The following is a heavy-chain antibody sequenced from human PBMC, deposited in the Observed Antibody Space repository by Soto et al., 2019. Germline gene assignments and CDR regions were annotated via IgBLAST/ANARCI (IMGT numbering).Heavy chain of an antibody. Sequence: PSETLSLPCSVSVDSISRIDYYCTCLLQHPDKGLEWIGNIYFRGNTYYSPSLESRLTISVDTSKNQFSLKLTSVTAADTAVYYCAREGGSYDSGGYLIRGAFDIWGQGTMVT. D-gene: IGHD3-22*01. CDR2: IYFRGNT. V-gene: IGHV4-31*03. J-gene: IGHJ3*02. CDR3: AREGGSYDSGGYLIRGAFDI. CDR1: VDSISRIDYY.